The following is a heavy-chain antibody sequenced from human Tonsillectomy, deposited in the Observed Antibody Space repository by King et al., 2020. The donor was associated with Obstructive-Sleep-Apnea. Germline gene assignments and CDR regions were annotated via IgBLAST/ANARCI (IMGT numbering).Heavy chain of an antibody. CDR3: ARVDDNSGCFYFDY. V-gene: IGHV4-39*06. D-gene: IGHD6-19*01. CDR1: GGSISRSSYY. J-gene: IGHJ4*02. CDR2: ILYTWSH. Sequence: QLQESGPGLVKPSETLSLTCTVSGGSISRSSYYWGWIRQPPGKGLGWNGGILYTWSHYYNSSPKSRVTISVGTSKNQFALKLSSVTAADTAVYYCARVDDNSGCFYFDYWGQGTLATVSS.